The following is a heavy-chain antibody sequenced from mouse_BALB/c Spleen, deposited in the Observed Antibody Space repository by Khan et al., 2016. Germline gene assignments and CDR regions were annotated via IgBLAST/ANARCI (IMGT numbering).Heavy chain of an antibody. V-gene: IGHV1S135*01. CDR2: IDPFNGGT. CDR1: GYSFTSYY. Sequence: VQLQQSGPELMKPGASVKISCKASGYSFTSYYMHWVKQSHGKSLEWIGYIDPFNGGTSYNQKFKGKATLTVDKSSSTAYMHLSSLTSEDSAVYYCARRYNYAMDYWGQGTSVTVSS. D-gene: IGHD2-14*01. CDR3: ARRYNYAMDY. J-gene: IGHJ4*01.